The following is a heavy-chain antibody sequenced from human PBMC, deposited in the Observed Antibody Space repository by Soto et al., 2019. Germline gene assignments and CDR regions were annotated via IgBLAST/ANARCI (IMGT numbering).Heavy chain of an antibody. V-gene: IGHV4-61*01. D-gene: IGHD2-21*02. Sequence: QVQLQESGPGLVRPSETLSLTCTVSGGSVSSSSHYWSWIRQSPVKGLEWIGYVYYNGYTHYNPSLRGRVTISADTSNNQFSLTLESVTAADTAVYYCARDHIATAGTLDFWGQGTLVTVSS. CDR3: ARDHIATAGTLDF. J-gene: IGHJ4*02. CDR2: VYYNGYT. CDR1: GGSVSSSSHY.